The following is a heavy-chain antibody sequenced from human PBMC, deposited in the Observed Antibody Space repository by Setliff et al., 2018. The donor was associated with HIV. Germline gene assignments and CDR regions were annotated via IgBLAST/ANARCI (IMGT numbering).Heavy chain of an antibody. V-gene: IGHV6-1*01. CDR3: AGGGDWDDCYYMDV. CDR1: GDSVSSNSAA. J-gene: IGHJ6*03. D-gene: IGHD1-1*01. Sequence: SQTLSLTCAISGDSVSSNSAAWNWIRQSPSRGLEWLGRTYYRSKWNTDYAVSVESRITINPDTSKNQFSLQLNSVTPEDTAVYYCAGGGDWDDCYYMDVWGKGTTVTVSS. CDR2: TYYRSKWNT.